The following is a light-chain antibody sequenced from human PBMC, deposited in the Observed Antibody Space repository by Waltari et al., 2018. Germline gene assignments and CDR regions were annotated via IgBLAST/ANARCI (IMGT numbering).Light chain of an antibody. CDR1: QSVTSN. CDR3: QQYNNWPWT. V-gene: IGKV3-15*01. J-gene: IGKJ1*01. Sequence: EIVMTQSPATLSVSAGERATLSCRASQSVTSNLAWYQQKLGQAPSLLIYDASTRATGVPARFSGSGSGTEFTLTISSLQSEDFALYYCQQYNNWPWTFGQGTKVEIK. CDR2: DAS.